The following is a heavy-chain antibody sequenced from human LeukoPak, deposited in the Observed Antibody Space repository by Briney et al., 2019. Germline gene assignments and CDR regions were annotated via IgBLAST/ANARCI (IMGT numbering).Heavy chain of an antibody. CDR3: ARFGSYYSDYYYYGMDV. CDR2: IYYSGST. Sequence: SETLSLTCTVSGGSISSGDYYWSWIRQPPGTGLEWIGYIYYSGSTYYNPSLKSRVTISVDTSKNQFSLKLSSVTAADTAVYYCARFGSYYSDYYYYGMDVWGQGTTVTVSS. CDR1: GGSISSGDYY. J-gene: IGHJ6*02. V-gene: IGHV4-30-4*01. D-gene: IGHD1-26*01.